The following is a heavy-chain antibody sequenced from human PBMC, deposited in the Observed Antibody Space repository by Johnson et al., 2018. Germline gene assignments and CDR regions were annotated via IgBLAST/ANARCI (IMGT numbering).Heavy chain of an antibody. CDR3: ARWTLRPVDAFDI. Sequence: QVQLQESGPGLVKPSETLSLTCTVSGGSISSYYWSWIRQPPGKGLEWIGYIYYSGSTNYNPSLKSLVTISVDTSKNQFSLQLSSVTPADTAVFYCARWTLRPVDAFDIWGQGTMVTVAS. CDR2: IYYSGST. D-gene: IGHD3-3*01. V-gene: IGHV4-59*01. J-gene: IGHJ3*02. CDR1: GGSISSYY.